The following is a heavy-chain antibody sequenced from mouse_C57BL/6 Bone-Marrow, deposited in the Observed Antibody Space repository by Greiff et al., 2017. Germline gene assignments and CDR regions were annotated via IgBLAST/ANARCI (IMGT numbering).Heavy chain of an antibody. D-gene: IGHD1-1*01. J-gene: IGHJ2*01. Sequence: VQLQQPGAELVKPGASVKLSCKASGYTFTSYWMHWVKQRPGQGLEWIGMIHPNSGSTNYNEKFKIKATLTVAKSSSTAYMQLSSLTSEDSAVYYCAREKGYYGSSPVYFDYWGQGTTLTVSS. CDR3: AREKGYYGSSPVYFDY. CDR2: IHPNSGST. CDR1: GYTFTSYW. V-gene: IGHV1-64*01.